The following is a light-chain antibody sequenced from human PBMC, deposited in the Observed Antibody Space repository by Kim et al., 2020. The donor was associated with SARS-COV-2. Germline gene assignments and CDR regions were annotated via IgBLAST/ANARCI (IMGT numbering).Light chain of an antibody. CDR1: SSDVGGYNY. CDR3: CSYAGSYTFEV. Sequence: QSALTQPRSGSGSPGQSVTISCTGTSSDVGGYNYVSWYQQHPGKAPKLMIYDVSKRPSGVPDRFSGSKSGNTVSLTISGLQAEDEADYYCCSYAGSYTFEVFGTGTKVTVL. V-gene: IGLV2-11*01. CDR2: DVS. J-gene: IGLJ1*01.